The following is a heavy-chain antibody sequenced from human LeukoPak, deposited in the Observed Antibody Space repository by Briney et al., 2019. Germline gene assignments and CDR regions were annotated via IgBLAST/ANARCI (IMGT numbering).Heavy chain of an antibody. J-gene: IGHJ4*02. Sequence: LPGGSLRLSCAASGFTFSSYAMSWVRQAPGKGLEWVSAISGSGGSTYYADSVKGRFTISRDNSKNTLYLQMNSLRAEDTAVYYCAKDRRWFGFFDYWGQGTLVTVSS. D-gene: IGHD3-10*01. CDR1: GFTFSSYA. CDR3: AKDRRWFGFFDY. CDR2: ISGSGGST. V-gene: IGHV3-23*01.